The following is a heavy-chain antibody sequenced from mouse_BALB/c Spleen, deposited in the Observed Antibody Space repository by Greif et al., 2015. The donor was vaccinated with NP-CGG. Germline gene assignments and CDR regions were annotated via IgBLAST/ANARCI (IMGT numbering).Heavy chain of an antibody. CDR1: GYTFSSYW. J-gene: IGHJ1*01. Sequence: VHLVESGAELMKPGASVKISCKATGYTFSSYWIEWVKQRPGHGLEWIGEILPGSGSTNYNEKFKGKATFTADTSSNTAYMQLSSLTSEDSAVYYCARIYDGYYVRYFDVWGAGTTVTVSS. V-gene: IGHV1-9*01. D-gene: IGHD2-3*01. CDR3: ARIYDGYYVRYFDV. CDR2: ILPGSGST.